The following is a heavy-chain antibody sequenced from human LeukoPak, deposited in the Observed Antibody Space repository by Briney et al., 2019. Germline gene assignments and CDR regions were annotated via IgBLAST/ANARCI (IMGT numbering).Heavy chain of an antibody. CDR1: GFTFSNFW. CDR3: ARGKFDFGY. CDR2: INQDGTEK. Sequence: QPGGSLRLSCADSGFTFSNFWMSWVRQAPGKGLEWVANINQDGTEKYYVDSVKGRFTISRDNAKTSLYLQMNSLRAEDTAVYYCARGKFDFGYWGQGTLVTVSS. J-gene: IGHJ4*02. D-gene: IGHD3-16*01. V-gene: IGHV3-7*01.